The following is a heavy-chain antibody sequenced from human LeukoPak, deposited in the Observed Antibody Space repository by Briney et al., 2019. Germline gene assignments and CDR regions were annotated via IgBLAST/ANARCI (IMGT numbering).Heavy chain of an antibody. D-gene: IGHD5-18*01. CDR1: GFSFSSYG. J-gene: IGHJ4*02. V-gene: IGHV3-33*01. CDR2: IWYDGTNK. Sequence: GGSLRLSRAASGFSFSSYGMHWVRQAPGKGLEGVAVIWYDGTNKYYADSVKGRFTISRDNSKNTLYLQMNSLRAEDTAVYYCARDQRGFSYSKYYFDYWGQGTLVTVSS. CDR3: ARDQRGFSYSKYYFDY.